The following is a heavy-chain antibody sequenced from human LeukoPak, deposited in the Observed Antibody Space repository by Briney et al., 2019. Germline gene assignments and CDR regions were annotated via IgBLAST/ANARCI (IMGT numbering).Heavy chain of an antibody. CDR2: IYNSGST. D-gene: IGHD4-17*01. CDR1: GYSISSGFF. J-gene: IGHJ4*02. Sequence: SETLSLTCTVSGYSISSGFFWGWIRQPPVKGLEWIGSIYNSGSTYYSPSLKSRVTISVDTSKNQFSLQLNSVTAADTAVYYCAREGATTVTTVDYWGQGTLVTVSS. V-gene: IGHV4-38-2*02. CDR3: AREGATTVTTVDY.